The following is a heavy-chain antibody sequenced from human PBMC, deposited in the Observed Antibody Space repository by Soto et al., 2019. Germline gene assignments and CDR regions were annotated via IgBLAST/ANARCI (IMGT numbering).Heavy chain of an antibody. D-gene: IGHD2-8*01. CDR3: ARVMETRARTDAFDI. CDR1: GFTFSSYW. CDR2: IKQDGSEK. V-gene: IGHV3-7*01. Sequence: GGSLRLSCAASGFTFSSYWMSWVRQAPGKGLEWVANIKQDGSEKYYVDSVKGRFTISRDNAKNSLYLQMNSLRVEDTAVYYCARVMETRARTDAFDIWGQGTMVTVSS. J-gene: IGHJ3*02.